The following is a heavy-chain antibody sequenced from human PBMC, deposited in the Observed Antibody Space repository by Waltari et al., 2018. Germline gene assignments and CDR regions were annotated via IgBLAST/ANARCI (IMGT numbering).Heavy chain of an antibody. J-gene: IGHJ6*02. CDR3: ARHGVGATAPYYYGMDV. V-gene: IGHV4-39*01. Sequence: QLQLQESGPGLVKPSETLSLTCTVSGCSISSSSYYWGWIRQPPGKGLEWIGSIYYSGSTYYNPSLKSRVTISVDTSKNQFSLKLSSVTAADTAVYYCARHGVGATAPYYYGMDVWGQGTTVTVSS. CDR1: GCSISSSSYY. CDR2: IYYSGST. D-gene: IGHD1-26*01.